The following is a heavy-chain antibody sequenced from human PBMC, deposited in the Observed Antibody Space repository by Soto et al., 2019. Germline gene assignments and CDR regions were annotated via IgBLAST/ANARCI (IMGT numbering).Heavy chain of an antibody. J-gene: IGHJ4*02. Sequence: ASVKVSSKASGYTFSSYAIHWVRQAPGQGLEWMGWIHAGNGNTKYSQSFQGRVTISRDTSATTAYMELNSLRSEDAAVYYCARGVAFLDYWGQGTLVTVSS. CDR1: GYTFSSYA. CDR3: ARGVAFLDY. D-gene: IGHD2-15*01. V-gene: IGHV1-3*01. CDR2: IHAGNGNT.